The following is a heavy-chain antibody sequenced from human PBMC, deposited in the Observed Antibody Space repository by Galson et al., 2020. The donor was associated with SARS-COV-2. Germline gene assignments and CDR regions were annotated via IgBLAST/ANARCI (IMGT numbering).Heavy chain of an antibody. J-gene: IGHJ6*02. CDR1: GYTFTSYY. Sequence: ASVKVSCKASGYTFTSYYMHWVRQAPGQGLEWMGIINPSGGSTSYAQKFQGRVTMTRDTSTSTVYMELSSLRSEDTAVYYCAGDLTTATTFGYYYGMDVWGQGTTVTVSS. V-gene: IGHV1-46*01. CDR2: INPSGGST. CDR3: AGDLTTATTFGYYYGMDV. D-gene: IGHD4-17*01.